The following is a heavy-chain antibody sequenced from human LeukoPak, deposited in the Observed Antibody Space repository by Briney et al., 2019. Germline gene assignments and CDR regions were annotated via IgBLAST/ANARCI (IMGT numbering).Heavy chain of an antibody. CDR3: ARWGSADYGDY. D-gene: IGHD3-16*01. CDR1: GGSFSGYY. J-gene: IGHJ4*02. Sequence: SETLFLTCAVYGGSFSGYYWSWICQPPGKGLEWIGEINHSGSTNYNPSLKSRVTISADTSKNQFSLNLRSVTAADTAVYYCARWGSADYGDYWGQGTLVTVSS. V-gene: IGHV4-34*01. CDR2: INHSGST.